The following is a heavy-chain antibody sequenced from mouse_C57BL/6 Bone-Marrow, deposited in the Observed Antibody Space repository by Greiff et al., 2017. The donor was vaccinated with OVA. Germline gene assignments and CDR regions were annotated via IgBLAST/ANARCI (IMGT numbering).Heavy chain of an antibody. J-gene: IGHJ2*01. D-gene: IGHD1-1*01. CDR2: INPSSGYT. V-gene: IGHV1-4*01. CDR1: GYTFTSYT. CDR3: AIITTEGY. Sequence: VQLQQSGAELARPGASVKMSCKASGYTFTSYTMYWLKQRPGQGLEWIGYINPSSGYTKYIQKFKDKATLTADKSSSTAYMQLSSLTSEDAAVYYCAIITTEGYWGQGTTLTVSS.